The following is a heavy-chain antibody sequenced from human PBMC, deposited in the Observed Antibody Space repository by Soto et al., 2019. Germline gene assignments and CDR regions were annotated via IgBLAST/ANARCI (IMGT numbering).Heavy chain of an antibody. Sequence: GASVKVSCKASGYTFTSYGISWVRQAPGQGLEWMGWISAYNGNTNYAQKLQGRVTMTTDTSTSTAYMELRSLRSDDTAVYYCARSPQELVDYYYYYYGMDVWGQGTTVTVSS. D-gene: IGHD6-6*01. CDR3: ARSPQELVDYYYYYYGMDV. CDR1: GYTFTSYG. V-gene: IGHV1-18*01. CDR2: ISAYNGNT. J-gene: IGHJ6*02.